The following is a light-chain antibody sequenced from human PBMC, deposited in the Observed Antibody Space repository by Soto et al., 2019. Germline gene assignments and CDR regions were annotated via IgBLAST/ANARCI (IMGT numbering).Light chain of an antibody. CDR3: HQSYGTPIT. Sequence: ENVLTQSPGTLSLSPGERATLXWRTSQTVSRLYLSWFQQKPGQAPRLLIYGTSTRATGIPVRFSGSGSGTDFTLTISSLQPEDFAVYFCHQSYGTPITFGQGTRLENK. V-gene: IGKV3D-7*01. CDR1: QTVSRLY. J-gene: IGKJ5*01. CDR2: GTS.